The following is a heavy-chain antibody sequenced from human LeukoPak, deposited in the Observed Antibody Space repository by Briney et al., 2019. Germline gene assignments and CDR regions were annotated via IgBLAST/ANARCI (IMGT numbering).Heavy chain of an antibody. Sequence: SETLSLTCTVSGASISSGGYYWSWIRQQPGKGLEWIGYIYYSGNTYYNPSLKSRVTISVDMSKNQFSLKLSSVTAADTAVYYCARHADYYGSGSFYWFDPWGQGTLVTVSS. J-gene: IGHJ5*02. CDR2: IYYSGNT. D-gene: IGHD3-10*01. CDR1: GASISSGGYY. CDR3: ARHADYYGSGSFYWFDP. V-gene: IGHV4-31*03.